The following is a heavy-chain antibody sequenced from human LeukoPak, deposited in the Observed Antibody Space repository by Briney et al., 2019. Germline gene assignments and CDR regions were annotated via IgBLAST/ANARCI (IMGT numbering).Heavy chain of an antibody. J-gene: IGHJ5*02. CDR3: AKCSGGNCYHSDDH. CDR2: ISSGSRYI. D-gene: IGHD2-15*01. V-gene: IGHV3-21*01. Sequence: PGGSLRLSCAASGFMFSSYLMHWVRQAPGKGLEWVSSISSGSRYIYYADSVKGRFTISRDNAKDSLYLQMNSLRAEDTAVYYCAKCSGGNCYHSDDHWGQGTLVTVSP. CDR1: GFMFSSYL.